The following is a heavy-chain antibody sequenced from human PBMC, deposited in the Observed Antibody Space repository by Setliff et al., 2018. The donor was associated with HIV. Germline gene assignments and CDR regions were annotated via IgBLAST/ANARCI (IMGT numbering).Heavy chain of an antibody. Sequence: SETLSLTCTVSGVSITSHYWSWIRQPPGKGLEWIGYIYYSGSTNYNPSLKSRVTISVDTSKNQFSLTLISVTAADTAVYYCARLYGSGHYFAFDFWGQGALVTVSS. D-gene: IGHD3-10*01. CDR1: GVSITSHY. V-gene: IGHV4-59*11. CDR3: ARLYGSGHYFAFDF. J-gene: IGHJ4*02. CDR2: IYYSGST.